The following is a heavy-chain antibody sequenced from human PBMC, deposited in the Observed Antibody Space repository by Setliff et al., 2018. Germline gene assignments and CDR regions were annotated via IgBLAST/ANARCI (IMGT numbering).Heavy chain of an antibody. D-gene: IGHD2-21*01. CDR3: VIPFCAGATCPPS. CDR2: INPGGGSA. V-gene: IGHV1-46*01. Sequence: ASVKVSCKATGYTLSRHYMHWARQAPGQGLEWMGIINPGGGSASIVQKFQGRVTMTRDTSIKTAYLEVNGLTSDDTAVYYCVIPFCAGATCPPSWGQGTQVTV. J-gene: IGHJ4*02. CDR1: GYTLSRHY.